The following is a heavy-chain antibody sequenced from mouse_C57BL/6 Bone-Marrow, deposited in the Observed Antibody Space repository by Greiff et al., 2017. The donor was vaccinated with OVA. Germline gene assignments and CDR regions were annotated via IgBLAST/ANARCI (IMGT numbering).Heavy chain of an antibody. Sequence: QVQLQQSGAELARPGASVKMSCKASGYTFTSYTIHWVKQRPGQGLEWIGYIDPTNDYTNYNQKFKGKATLTADKSSSTAYMQRSSLTSEDSAVYYCTRGYYFEYWGQGTTLTVSS. CDR2: IDPTNDYT. V-gene: IGHV1-4*01. J-gene: IGHJ2*01. CDR1: GYTFTSYT. CDR3: TRGYYFEY.